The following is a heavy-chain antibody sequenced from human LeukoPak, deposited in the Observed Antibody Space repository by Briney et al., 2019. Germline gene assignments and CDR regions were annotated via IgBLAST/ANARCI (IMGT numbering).Heavy chain of an antibody. Sequence: GGSLRLSCAASRFTFTTYGMHWVRQAPGKGLEWLAVISFDASNKYYADSVKGRFTISRDNPKDTLYLQMNSLRAEDTAVYYCAKSRGRDHYYYYGMDVWGQGTTVTVSS. CDR3: AKSRGRDHYYYYGMDV. D-gene: IGHD1-26*01. J-gene: IGHJ6*02. V-gene: IGHV3-30*18. CDR2: ISFDASNK. CDR1: RFTFTTYG.